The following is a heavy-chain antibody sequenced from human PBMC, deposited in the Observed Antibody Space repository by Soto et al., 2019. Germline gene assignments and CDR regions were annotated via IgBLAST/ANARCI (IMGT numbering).Heavy chain of an antibody. D-gene: IGHD4-17*01. CDR2: INHSGST. CDR1: GGSFRGYY. J-gene: IGHJ6*03. CDR3: ARAGPTGYGDYYYYYMDV. V-gene: IGHV4-34*01. Sequence: SETLSLTCAVYGGSFRGYYWSWIRQPPGKGLEWIGEINHSGSTNYNPSLKSRVTLSVDTSKNQFSLKLSSVTAADTAVYYCARAGPTGYGDYYYYYMDVWGKGTTVT.